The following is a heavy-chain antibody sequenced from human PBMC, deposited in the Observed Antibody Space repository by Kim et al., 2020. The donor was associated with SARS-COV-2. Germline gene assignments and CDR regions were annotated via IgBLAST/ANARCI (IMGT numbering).Heavy chain of an antibody. D-gene: IGHD6-13*01. V-gene: IGHV1-18*01. CDR1: GYTFTSYG. CDR3: ARFRIAAAGTQYYYYGMDV. CDR2: ISAYNGNT. Sequence: ASVKVSCKASGYTFTSYGISWVRQAPGQGLEWMGWISAYNGNTNYAQKLQGRVTMTTDTSTSTAYMELRSLRSDDTAVYYCARFRIAAAGTQYYYYGMDVWGQGTTVTVSS. J-gene: IGHJ6*02.